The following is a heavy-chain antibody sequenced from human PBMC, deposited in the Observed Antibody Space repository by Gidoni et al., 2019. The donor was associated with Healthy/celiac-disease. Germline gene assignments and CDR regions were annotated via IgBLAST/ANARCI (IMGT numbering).Heavy chain of an antibody. D-gene: IGHD6-13*01. CDR2: INHSGST. V-gene: IGHV4-34*01. CDR3: ARGQEAAGYFDY. Sequence: QVQLQQWGAVLLKPSETLSLTCAVYGGSFSGYYWSWIRQPPGKGLEWIGEINHSGSTNYKPSRKSRVTISVDTSKNQFPLKLSSVTAADTAVYYCARGQEAAGYFDYWGQGTLVTVSS. CDR1: GGSFSGYY. J-gene: IGHJ4*02.